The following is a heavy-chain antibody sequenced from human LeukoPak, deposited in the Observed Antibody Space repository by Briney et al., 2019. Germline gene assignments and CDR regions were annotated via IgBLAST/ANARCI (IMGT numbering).Heavy chain of an antibody. CDR2: LSHSGSS. CDR1: GGSVSSYY. D-gene: IGHD6-6*01. Sequence: SETLSLTCTVSGGSVSSYYRSWIRRPPGRGLDWIGYLSHSGSSDSNPSLTSRVTKLVETSKNQFSLKLTCVTAADPAVYYCARSKSIAARLTGGEFDYWGQGTLVTVSS. J-gene: IGHJ4*02. CDR3: ARSKSIAARLTGGEFDY. V-gene: IGHV4-59*02.